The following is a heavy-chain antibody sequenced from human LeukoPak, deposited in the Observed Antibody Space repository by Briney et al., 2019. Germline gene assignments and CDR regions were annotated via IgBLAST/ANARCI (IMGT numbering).Heavy chain of an antibody. J-gene: IGHJ4*02. CDR2: IFYSGST. Sequence: PSETLSLTCTVSGGSISHNYYYWGWIRQPPGKGLDWIGSIFYSGSTYYSPSLKSRVTISVDTSKNQFSLKLSSVAAADTAVYYCARGLIAVAVHFDYWGQGTLVAVSS. D-gene: IGHD6-19*01. CDR3: ARGLIAVAVHFDY. CDR1: GGSISHNYYY. V-gene: IGHV4-39*01.